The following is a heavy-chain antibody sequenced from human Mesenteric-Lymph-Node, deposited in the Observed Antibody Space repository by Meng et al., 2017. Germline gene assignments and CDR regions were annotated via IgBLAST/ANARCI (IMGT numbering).Heavy chain of an antibody. J-gene: IGHJ5*02. CDR1: GFTFSSYW. Sequence: GESLKISCAASGFTFSSYWMSWVRQAPGKGLEWVAVIYSGGSTYYADSVKGRFTISRHNSKNTLYLQMNSLRAEDTAVYYCAGGGDTYWFDPWGQGTLVTVSS. CDR2: IYSGGST. D-gene: IGHD3-16*01. V-gene: IGHV3-53*04. CDR3: AGGGDTYWFDP.